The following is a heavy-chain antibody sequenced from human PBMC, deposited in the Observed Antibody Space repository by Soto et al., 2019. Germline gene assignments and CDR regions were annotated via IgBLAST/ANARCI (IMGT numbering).Heavy chain of an antibody. CDR2: IYYSGIT. V-gene: IGHV4-31*03. Sequence: SETLALTCTVSGGSISSGVYYGIWIRQHPGKGLEWIGYIYYSGITYYNPSLKSRVTISVDTSKNQFSLKLNSVTAADTAVYYCARESVYYYDSSGPDYWGQGTLVTVSS. J-gene: IGHJ4*02. CDR3: ARESVYYYDSSGPDY. D-gene: IGHD3-22*01. CDR1: GGSISSGVYY.